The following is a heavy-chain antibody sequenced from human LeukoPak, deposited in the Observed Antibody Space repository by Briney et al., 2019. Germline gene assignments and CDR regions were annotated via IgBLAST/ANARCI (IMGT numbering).Heavy chain of an antibody. J-gene: IGHJ4*02. CDR3: ARGGSVHYGSGSYGY. V-gene: IGHV4-59*01. D-gene: IGHD3-10*01. CDR1: GGSISSYY. CDR2: IYYSGST. Sequence: PSETLSLTCTVSGGSISSYYWSWIRQPPGKGLEWIGYIYYSGSTNYNPSLKSRVTISVDTSKNQFSLKLNSVTAADTAVYYCARGGSVHYGSGSYGYWGQGTLVTVSS.